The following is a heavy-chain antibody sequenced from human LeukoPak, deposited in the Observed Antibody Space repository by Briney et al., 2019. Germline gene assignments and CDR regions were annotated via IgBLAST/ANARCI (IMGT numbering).Heavy chain of an antibody. CDR2: ISFSGDNT. J-gene: IGHJ4*02. V-gene: IGHV3-23*01. CDR1: GFTFRDSA. Sequence: GGSLRLSCAASGFTFRDSAMTWVRQAPGKGLEWVSLISFSGDNTYYRDSVKGRFTVSRDNSKDTLYLQMNSLRAEDTAIYYCTSHKYSDYYFDYWGQGTLVTVSS. D-gene: IGHD4-11*01. CDR3: TSHKYSDYYFDY.